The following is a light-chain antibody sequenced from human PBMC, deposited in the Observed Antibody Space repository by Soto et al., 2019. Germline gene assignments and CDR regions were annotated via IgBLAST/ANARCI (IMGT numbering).Light chain of an antibody. CDR3: QQRSNWPPWT. Sequence: EIVLTQSPATLSLSPGERATLSCRASQSVNSYLVWYQQKPGQAPRLLIYDASNRATGIPARFSGSGSGTDFTLTISSLEPEDFAVYYCQQRSNWPPWTFGQGTKVEIK. CDR2: DAS. CDR1: QSVNSY. V-gene: IGKV3-11*01. J-gene: IGKJ1*01.